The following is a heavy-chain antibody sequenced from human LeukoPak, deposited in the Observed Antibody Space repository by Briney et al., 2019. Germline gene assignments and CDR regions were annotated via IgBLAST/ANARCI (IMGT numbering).Heavy chain of an antibody. Sequence: GGSLRLSCAASGFSFKSYDMHWVRQAPGKGLEWVSAISGSGGSTYYADSVKGRFTISRDNSKNTLYLQMNSLRAEDTAVYYCAKLVVIGDNWFDPWGQGTLVTVSS. J-gene: IGHJ5*02. CDR1: GFSFKSYD. D-gene: IGHD2-8*02. CDR3: AKLVVIGDNWFDP. CDR2: ISGSGGST. V-gene: IGHV3-23*01.